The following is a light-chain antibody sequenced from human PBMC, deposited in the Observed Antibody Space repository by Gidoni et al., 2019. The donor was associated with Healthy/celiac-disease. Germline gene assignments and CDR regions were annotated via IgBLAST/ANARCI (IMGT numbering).Light chain of an antibody. CDR2: GAS. CDR3: QQYNNWPPRT. V-gene: IGKV3-15*01. J-gene: IGKJ4*01. Sequence: EIVMTPSPAPLSVSPGDRATLSCRAIQSVSSNLPWYQQKPGQAPRLLIYGASTRATGIPARFSGSGSGREFTLTISSLQSEDFAGYYCQQYNNWPPRTFGGGTKVEIK. CDR1: QSVSSN.